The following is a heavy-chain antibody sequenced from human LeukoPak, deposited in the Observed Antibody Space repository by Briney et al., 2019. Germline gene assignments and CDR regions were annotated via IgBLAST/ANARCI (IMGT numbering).Heavy chain of an antibody. D-gene: IGHD3-10*01. Sequence: GGSLRLSCVVSGFTFSSYSMIWVRQAPGKGLQWVANMKKDGSETNYLDSVKGRFTISRDNAKNSLYLQMNSLRAEDTAVYYCGRHRSGSGTYFIDYWGQGTLVSVSS. J-gene: IGHJ4*02. CDR1: GFTFSSYS. CDR3: GRHRSGSGTYFIDY. V-gene: IGHV3-7*01. CDR2: MKKDGSET.